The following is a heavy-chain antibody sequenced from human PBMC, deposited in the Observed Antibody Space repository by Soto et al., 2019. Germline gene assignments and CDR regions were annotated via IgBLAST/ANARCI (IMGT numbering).Heavy chain of an antibody. Sequence: PGESLKISCKGSGYSFTSYWIGWVRQMPGKGLEWMGIIYPGDSDTRYSPSFQGQVTISADKSISTAYPQWSSLKASDTAMYYRARRVRYCSGGSCPRPWDWFDPWGQGTLVTVSS. J-gene: IGHJ5*02. CDR1: GYSFTSYW. CDR3: ARRVRYCSGGSCPRPWDWFDP. D-gene: IGHD2-15*01. CDR2: IYPGDSDT. V-gene: IGHV5-51*01.